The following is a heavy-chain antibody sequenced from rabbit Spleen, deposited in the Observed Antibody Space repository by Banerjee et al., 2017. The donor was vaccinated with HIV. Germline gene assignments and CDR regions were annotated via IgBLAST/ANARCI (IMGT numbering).Heavy chain of an antibody. D-gene: IGHD6-1*01. CDR3: ARQSYYSNYGNTAYGPFNL. Sequence: QEQLEESGGGLVKPEGSLTLTCKASGFPFSNKAVMCWVRQAPGKGLEWIACIYGDSRGNTYYASWAKGRFTISKTSSTTVTLQMTSLTAADTATYFCARQSYYSNYGNTAYGPFNLWGPGTLVTVS. CDR2: IYGDSRGNT. V-gene: IGHV1S45*01. CDR1: GFPFSNKAV. J-gene: IGHJ4*01.